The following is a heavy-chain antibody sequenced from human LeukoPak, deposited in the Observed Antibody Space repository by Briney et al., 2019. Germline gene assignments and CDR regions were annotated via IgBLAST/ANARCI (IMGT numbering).Heavy chain of an antibody. CDR3: AKTHNDYGDPAYFDY. Sequence: GGSLRLSCAASGGTFSSYAISWVRQAPGQGLEWMGGIIPIFGTANYAQKFQGRVTITADESTSTAYMELSSLRSEDTAVYYCAKTHNDYGDPAYFDYWGQGTLVTVSS. CDR1: GGTFSSYA. J-gene: IGHJ4*02. D-gene: IGHD4-17*01. CDR2: IIPIFGTA. V-gene: IGHV1-69*01.